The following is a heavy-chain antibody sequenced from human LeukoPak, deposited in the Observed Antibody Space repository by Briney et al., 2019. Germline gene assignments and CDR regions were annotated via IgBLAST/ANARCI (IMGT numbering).Heavy chain of an antibody. Sequence: PGGSLRLSCAASGFTFSSYDMNWVRQAPGKGLEWVSSISRHSSNIYYADSVKGRFTISRDNAKNSLYLQMNSLRAEDTAVYYCARDAGSRLCDYWGQGTLVTVSS. CDR2: ISRHSSNI. V-gene: IGHV3-21*01. CDR1: GFTFSSYD. D-gene: IGHD6-13*01. CDR3: ARDAGSRLCDY. J-gene: IGHJ4*02.